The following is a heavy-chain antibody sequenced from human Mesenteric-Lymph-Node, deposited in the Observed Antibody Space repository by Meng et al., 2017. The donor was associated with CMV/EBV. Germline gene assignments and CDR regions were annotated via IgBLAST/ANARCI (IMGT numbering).Heavy chain of an antibody. D-gene: IGHD4-23*01. Sequence: GESLKISCGTSGFPFSTYEFNWVRQAPGKGLEWISYISSSGNYILYADSVKGRFTISRDNAKNSLYLQMNSLRVEDTAVYYCARDSGDRPVVTPEDSAFDVWGQGTMVTVSS. CDR1: GFPFSTYE. CDR2: ISSSGNYI. CDR3: ARDSGDRPVVTPEDSAFDV. J-gene: IGHJ3*01. V-gene: IGHV3-48*03.